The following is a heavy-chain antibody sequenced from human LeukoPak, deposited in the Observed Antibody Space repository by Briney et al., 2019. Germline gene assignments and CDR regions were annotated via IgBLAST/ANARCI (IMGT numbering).Heavy chain of an antibody. CDR1: GFTFSTYA. CDR3: ARVHTYCSSTSCYEGDDAFDI. CDR2: IGGSSTSL. D-gene: IGHD2-2*01. Sequence: GGSLRLSCAASGFTFSTYAMNWVRQAPGEGLEWVSSIGGSSTSLYYADSLKGRFTISRDNAKNSLYLQMNSLRAEDTAVYYCARVHTYCSSTSCYEGDDAFDIWGQGTMVTVSS. J-gene: IGHJ3*02. V-gene: IGHV3-21*01.